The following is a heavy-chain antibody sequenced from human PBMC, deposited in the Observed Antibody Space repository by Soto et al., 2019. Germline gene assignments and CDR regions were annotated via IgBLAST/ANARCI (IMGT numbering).Heavy chain of an antibody. CDR2: IIPIFGTA. J-gene: IGHJ5*02. CDR1: GGTFSSYA. D-gene: IGHD4-4*01. V-gene: IGHV1-69*13. Sequence: SSVKVSFKASGGTFSSYAISLVRHAPGQGLELMGGIIPIFGTANYAQKFQGRVTITADESTSTAYMELSSLRSEDTAVYYCARGYDYSYNWFDPWGQGTLVTVSS. CDR3: ARGYDYSYNWFDP.